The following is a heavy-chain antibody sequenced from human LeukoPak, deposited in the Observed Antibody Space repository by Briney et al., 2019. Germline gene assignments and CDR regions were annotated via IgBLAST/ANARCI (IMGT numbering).Heavy chain of an antibody. D-gene: IGHD3-3*01. Sequence: GGSLRLSCAASGFTFSSYGMHWVRQAPGKGLEWVANIKQDGSEKYYVDSVKGRFTISRDNAKNSLYLQMNSLRAEDTAVYYCASSTTYYDFWSGSTSYYFDYWGQGTLVTVSS. CDR3: ASSTTYYDFWSGSTSYYFDY. J-gene: IGHJ4*02. CDR1: GFTFSSYG. V-gene: IGHV3-7*01. CDR2: IKQDGSEK.